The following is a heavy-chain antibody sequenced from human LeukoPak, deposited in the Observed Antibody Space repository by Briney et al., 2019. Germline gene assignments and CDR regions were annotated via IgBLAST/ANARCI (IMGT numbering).Heavy chain of an antibody. D-gene: IGHD6-19*01. Sequence: GGSLRLSCAASGFTFDDYGMSWVRQAPGKGLEWVSGINWNGGSTGYADSVKGRFTISRDYAKNSLYLQMNSLRAEDTALYYCARDPPTGYSSGWYFDYWGQGTLVTVSS. J-gene: IGHJ4*02. CDR1: GFTFDDYG. CDR3: ARDPPTGYSSGWYFDY. CDR2: INWNGGST. V-gene: IGHV3-20*04.